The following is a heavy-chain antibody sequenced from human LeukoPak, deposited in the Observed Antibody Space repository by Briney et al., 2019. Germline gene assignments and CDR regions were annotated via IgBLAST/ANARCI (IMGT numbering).Heavy chain of an antibody. CDR2: IIPILGTA. V-gene: IGHV1-69*04. D-gene: IGHD6-13*01. CDR1: GGTFSSYA. CDR3: ARGAQRGYSSSWPLLVDY. J-gene: IGHJ4*02. Sequence: ASVKVSCKASGGTFSSYAISWVRQAPGQGLEWMGRIIPILGTATYAQKFQGRVTIIADKSTSTAYMELSSLRSEDTAVYYCARGAQRGYSSSWPLLVDYWGQGTLVTVSS.